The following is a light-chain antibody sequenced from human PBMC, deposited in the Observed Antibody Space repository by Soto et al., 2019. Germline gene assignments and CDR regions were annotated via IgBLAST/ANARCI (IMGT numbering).Light chain of an antibody. V-gene: IGKV3-20*01. CDR2: GAS. CDR3: QQYGSSPRT. Sequence: EIVLTQSPGTLSLSPGERPTPSSRASQSVSSSYLAWYQQKPGQAPRLLIYGASSRATGIPDRFSGSGSGTDFTLTISRLEPEDFAVYYCQQYGSSPRTFGQGTKVDIK. J-gene: IGKJ1*01. CDR1: QSVSSSY.